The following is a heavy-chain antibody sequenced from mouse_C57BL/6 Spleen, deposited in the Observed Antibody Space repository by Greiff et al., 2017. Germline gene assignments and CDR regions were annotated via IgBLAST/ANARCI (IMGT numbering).Heavy chain of an antibody. J-gene: IGHJ4*01. CDR1: GFTFSSYA. D-gene: IGHD2-3*01. Sequence: EVKLVESGGGLVKPGGSLKLSCAASGFTFSSYAMSWVRQTPEKRLEWVATISDGGSYTYYPDNVKGRFTISRDNAKNNLYLQMSHLKSEDTAMYYCARDLYDGYYSYAMDYWGQGTSVTVSS. CDR2: ISDGGSYT. V-gene: IGHV5-4*01. CDR3: ARDLYDGYYSYAMDY.